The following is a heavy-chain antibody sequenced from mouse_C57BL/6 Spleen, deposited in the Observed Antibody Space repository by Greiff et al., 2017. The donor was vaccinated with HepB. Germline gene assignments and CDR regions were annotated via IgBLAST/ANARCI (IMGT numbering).Heavy chain of an antibody. D-gene: IGHD1-1*01. CDR3: ARSTYYGSSYSY. CDR1: GYTFTSYW. CDR2: IHPNSGST. Sequence: QVQLKQPGAELVKPGASVKLSCKASGYTFTSYWMHWVKQRPGQGLEWIGMIHPNSGSTNYNEKFKSKATLTVDKSSSTAYMQLSSLTSEDSAVYYCARSTYYGSSYSYWGQGTLVTVSA. J-gene: IGHJ3*01. V-gene: IGHV1-64*01.